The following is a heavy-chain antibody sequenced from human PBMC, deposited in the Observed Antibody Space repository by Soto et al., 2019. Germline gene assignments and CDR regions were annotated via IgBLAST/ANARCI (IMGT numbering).Heavy chain of an antibody. Sequence: QVQLVESGGGVVQPERSLRLSCAASGFTFSSYAIHWVRQAPGKGLEWVAVVSHDGSRQFYADSVKGRFTISRDNSKNTLHLQMNSLRAEDTAVYYCAREIYYDASTGHFTGAFDIWGQGTVVTVSS. CDR1: GFTFSSYA. D-gene: IGHD3-9*01. CDR3: AREIYYDASTGHFTGAFDI. V-gene: IGHV3-30-3*01. CDR2: VSHDGSRQ. J-gene: IGHJ3*02.